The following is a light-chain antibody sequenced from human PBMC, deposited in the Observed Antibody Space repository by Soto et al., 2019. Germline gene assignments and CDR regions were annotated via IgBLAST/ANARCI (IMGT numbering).Light chain of an antibody. CDR2: GAS. V-gene: IGKV3-15*01. J-gene: IGKJ1*01. CDR1: QSVSSN. Sequence: EIVMTQSPATLSVSPGERATLSCRASQSVSSNLAWYQQKPDQAPRLLIYGASTRAPGIPARFSGSGSGTEFTLTISSLQSEDFALYYCQQYNNWPPCTCAQGTKVEIK. CDR3: QQYNNWPPCT.